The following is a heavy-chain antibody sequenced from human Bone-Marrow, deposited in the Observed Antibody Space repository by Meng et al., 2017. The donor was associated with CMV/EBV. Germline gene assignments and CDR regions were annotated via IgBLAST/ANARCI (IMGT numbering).Heavy chain of an antibody. CDR2: IYPGDSDT. CDR1: GYSFTSYW. Sequence: GGSLRLSCKGSGYSFTSYWIGWVRQMPGKGLEWMGIIYPGDSDTRYSPSFQGQVTISADKSISTAYLQWSSLKASDTAMYYCARPGYSSSWTDAFDIWGQGTMVTVSS. D-gene: IGHD6-13*01. J-gene: IGHJ3*02. V-gene: IGHV5-51*01. CDR3: ARPGYSSSWTDAFDI.